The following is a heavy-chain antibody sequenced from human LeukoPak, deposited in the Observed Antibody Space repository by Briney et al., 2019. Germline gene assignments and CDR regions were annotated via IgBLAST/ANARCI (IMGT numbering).Heavy chain of an antibody. D-gene: IGHD1-1*01. CDR3: ATYINWVAGDV. CDR1: GFTFSESW. CDR2: INHEGGGI. J-gene: IGHJ6*02. Sequence: GGSLRLSCAASGFTFSESWMTWVRQVPGQGLEWVAHINHEGGGIQYVDSVKGRFTISRDNAKGSVYLQMNSLRAEDTAIYHCATYINWVAGDVWGQGTTVTVSS. V-gene: IGHV3-7*01.